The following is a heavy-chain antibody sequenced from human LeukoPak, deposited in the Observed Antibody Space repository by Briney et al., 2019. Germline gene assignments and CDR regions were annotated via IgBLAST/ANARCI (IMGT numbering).Heavy chain of an antibody. CDR3: ARASLTSNAFDI. J-gene: IGHJ3*02. Sequence: PSETLSLTCTVSGGSISSYYWGWIRQPPGKGLEWIGSIYYSGSTYYNPSLKSRVTISVDTSKNQFSLKLSSVTAADTAVYYCARASLTSNAFDIWGQGTMVTVSS. V-gene: IGHV4-39*07. CDR1: GGSISSYY. CDR2: IYYSGST.